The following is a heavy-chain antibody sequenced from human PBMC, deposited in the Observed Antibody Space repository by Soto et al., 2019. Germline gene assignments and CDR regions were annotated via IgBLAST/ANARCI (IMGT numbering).Heavy chain of an antibody. CDR2: IYWDNDK. V-gene: IGHV2-5*02. J-gene: IGHJ4*02. CDR1: GFSLSTSGVG. Sequence: QITLKESGPTLVKPTQTLTLTCTFSGFSLSTSGVGVGWIRQPPGKALEWLALIYWDNDKRYSPSLKSRLTTPQDTPQNQAVLTMTNMAPVDTATYYCAHCRAGYNLGYWGQGTLVTVSS. D-gene: IGHD5-12*01. CDR3: AHCRAGYNLGY.